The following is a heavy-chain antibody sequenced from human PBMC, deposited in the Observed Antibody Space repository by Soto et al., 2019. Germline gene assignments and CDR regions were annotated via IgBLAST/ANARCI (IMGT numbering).Heavy chain of an antibody. CDR2: IKSETDGGTT. Sequence: EVQLVESGGGLVEPGGSLRLSCAASGFTFSNAWMSWVRQAPGKGLEWVGRIKSETDGGTTDYAAPVKGRFTISRDDSKNTLYLQMNSLKTEDTAVYYCTTDRSITMAQFDYWGQGTLVTVSS. J-gene: IGHJ4*02. CDR3: TTDRSITMAQFDY. V-gene: IGHV3-15*01. D-gene: IGHD3-10*01. CDR1: GFTFSNAW.